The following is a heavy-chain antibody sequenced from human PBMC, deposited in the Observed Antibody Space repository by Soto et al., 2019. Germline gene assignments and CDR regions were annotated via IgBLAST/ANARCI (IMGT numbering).Heavy chain of an antibody. CDR2: IWYDGTNK. CDR1: GFSFSTYG. Sequence: GGSLRLSCVASGFSFSTYGMHWVRQAPGKGLEWVALIWYDGTNKHHADSVRGRFAISRDNSKNTLYLQMNSLRADEDTAVYFCARDVSSSGTYLDNWGQGTLVTVSS. V-gene: IGHV3-33*01. CDR3: ARDVSSSGTYLDN. D-gene: IGHD1-1*01. J-gene: IGHJ4*02.